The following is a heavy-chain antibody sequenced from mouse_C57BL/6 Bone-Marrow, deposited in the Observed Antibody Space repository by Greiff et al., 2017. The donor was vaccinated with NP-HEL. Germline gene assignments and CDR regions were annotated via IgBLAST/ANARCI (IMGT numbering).Heavy chain of an antibody. CDR2: INPSTGGT. V-gene: IGHV1-42*01. J-gene: IGHJ1*03. CDR1: GYSFTGYY. D-gene: IGHD2-4*01. Sequence: EVKLMESGPELVKPGASVKISCKASGYSFTGYYMNWVKQSPEKSLEWIGEINPSTGGTTYNQKFKAKATLTVDKSSSTAYMQLKSLTSEDSAVYYCARRDYGDWYFDVWGTGTTVTVSS. CDR3: ARRDYGDWYFDV.